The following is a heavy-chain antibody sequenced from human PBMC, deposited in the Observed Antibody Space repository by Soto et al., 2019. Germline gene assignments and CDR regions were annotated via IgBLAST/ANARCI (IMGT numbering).Heavy chain of an antibody. D-gene: IGHD3-22*01. CDR1: GFMFSHYW. V-gene: IGHV3-74*01. J-gene: IGHJ4*02. CDR3: ARFGTYYDSSRFAY. CDR2: IDRDGTGT. Sequence: EVQLVESGGGLVQPGGSLRLSCAASGFMFSHYWMHWVRQPPGKGLEWVSRIDRDGTGTTYAASVRGRFTISRDNAKNTLYLQLNSLRAEDTAVYYCARFGTYYDSSRFAYWGQGAPLTVSS.